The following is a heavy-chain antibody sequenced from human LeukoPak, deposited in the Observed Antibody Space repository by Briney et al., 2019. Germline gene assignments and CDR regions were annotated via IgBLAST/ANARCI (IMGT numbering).Heavy chain of an antibody. V-gene: IGHV3-30*04. J-gene: IGHJ4*02. CDR2: IGDEGIHK. CDR3: ARDMIMGGPPDYLDY. CDR1: GFIFSRHS. D-gene: IGHD3-22*01. Sequence: GGSLRLSCTTSGFIFSRHSMHWVRQAPGKGLEWVAVIGDEGIHKYYADSVKGRFTISRDDSKNILYLQMDGLRAEDTGAYYCARDMIMGGPPDYLDYWGQGTLVTVSS.